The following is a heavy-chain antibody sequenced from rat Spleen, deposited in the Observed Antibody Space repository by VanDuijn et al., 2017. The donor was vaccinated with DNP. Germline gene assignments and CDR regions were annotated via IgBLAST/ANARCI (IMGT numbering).Heavy chain of an antibody. CDR3: ARLGEAYFYY. CDR2: ITTSGGNT. J-gene: IGHJ2*01. D-gene: IGHD4-3*01. Sequence: EVQLVESGGGLVQPGRSLKLSCAASGFTFSDYYMAWVRQAPTKGLEWVASITTSGGNTYYPDSVKGRFTISRDKAKSTLYLQMNSLRSEDTATYYCARLGEAYFYYWGQGVMVTVSS. CDR1: GFTFSDYY. V-gene: IGHV5-25*01.